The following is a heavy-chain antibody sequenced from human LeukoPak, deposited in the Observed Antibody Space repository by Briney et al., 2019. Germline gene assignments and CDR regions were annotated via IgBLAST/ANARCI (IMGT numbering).Heavy chain of an antibody. CDR2: IIPIFGTA. J-gene: IGHJ4*02. CDR1: GGTFSSYA. CDR3: ARVRFGCSGTSCYGDFDY. D-gene: IGHD2-2*01. V-gene: IGHV1-69*01. Sequence: SVKVSCKASGGTFSSYAISWVRQAPGQGLEWMGGIIPIFGTANYAQKFQGRVTITADESTSTAYMELSSLRSEDTAVYYCARVRFGCSGTSCYGDFDYWGQGTLVTVSS.